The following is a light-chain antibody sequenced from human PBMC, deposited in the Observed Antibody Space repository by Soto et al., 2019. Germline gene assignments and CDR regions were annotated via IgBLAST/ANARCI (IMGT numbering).Light chain of an antibody. J-gene: IGKJ2*01. Sequence: EIVLTQSPAILSLSPGERATLSCRASQSVSSFLAWYQQKPGQAPRLLMYDTSKRATGIPARFSGSGSGTDFTLSISSLEPEDFAVYYCQQRANWPPEYTFGQGTKLEIK. CDR2: DTS. V-gene: IGKV3-11*01. CDR3: QQRANWPPEYT. CDR1: QSVSSF.